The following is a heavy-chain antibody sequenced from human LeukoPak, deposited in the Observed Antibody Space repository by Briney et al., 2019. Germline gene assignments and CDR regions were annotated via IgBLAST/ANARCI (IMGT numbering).Heavy chain of an antibody. Sequence: ASVKVSCKASGYTFTSYGINWVRQAPGQGLEWMGWISAYNGNTNYAQKLQGRVTMTTDTSTSTAYMELRSLRSDDTAVYYCARVVPHYDFWSGRHYYYYMDVWGKGTTVTVSS. V-gene: IGHV1-18*01. D-gene: IGHD3-3*01. CDR1: GYTFTSYG. J-gene: IGHJ6*03. CDR3: ARVVPHYDFWSGRHYYYYMDV. CDR2: ISAYNGNT.